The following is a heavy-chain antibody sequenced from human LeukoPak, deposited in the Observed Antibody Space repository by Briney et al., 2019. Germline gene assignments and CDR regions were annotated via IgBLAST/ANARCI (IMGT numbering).Heavy chain of an antibody. CDR3: AXXXXSIRTFGEIIKSRTRWFDP. D-gene: IGHD3-3*01. V-gene: IGHV1-8*01. CDR1: GYTFTSYD. Sequence: ASVKVSCKASGYTFTSYDINWVRQATGQGLEWMGWMNPISGNTGHAQKFQGRVTMTRDTSISKAYMELSRLRSEDTAVYYCAXXXXSIRTFGEIIKSRTRWFDPWGQGTLVTVSS. J-gene: IGHJ5*02. CDR2: MNPISGNT.